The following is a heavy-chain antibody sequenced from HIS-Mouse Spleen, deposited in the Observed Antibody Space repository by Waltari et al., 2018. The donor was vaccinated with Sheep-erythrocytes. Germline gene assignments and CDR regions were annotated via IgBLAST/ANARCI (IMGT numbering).Heavy chain of an antibody. CDR2: ISWDGGST. Sequence: EVQLVESGGVVVQPGGSLRLSCAASGFTLDDYAMSWVREAPGKGLEWVSLISWDGGSTYYADSVKGRFTISRDNSKNSLYLQMNSLRAEDTALYYCAKDLTLVGAHYYYYYGMDVWGQGTTVTVSS. J-gene: IGHJ6*02. D-gene: IGHD1-26*01. V-gene: IGHV3-43D*03. CDR1: GFTLDDYA. CDR3: AKDLTLVGAHYYYYYGMDV.